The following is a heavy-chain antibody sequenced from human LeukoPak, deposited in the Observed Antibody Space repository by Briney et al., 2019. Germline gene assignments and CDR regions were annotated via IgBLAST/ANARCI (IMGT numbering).Heavy chain of an antibody. CDR3: AKHEGSYFDKSGYTFEY. D-gene: IGHD3-22*01. CDR1: GGSITSASYY. CDR2: IYYSGNS. Sequence: SETLSLTCTVSGGSITSASYYWGWVRQLPGKGLEWIGSIYYSGNSYNNPSLKGRVTISIDTSTSQFSLELRSVTAADRGIYYCAKHEGSYFDKSGYTFEYWGQGTLVTVSS. J-gene: IGHJ4*02. V-gene: IGHV4-39*01.